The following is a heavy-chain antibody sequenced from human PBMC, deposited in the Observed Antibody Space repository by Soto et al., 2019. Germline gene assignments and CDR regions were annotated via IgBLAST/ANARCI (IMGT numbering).Heavy chain of an antibody. J-gene: IGHJ4*02. D-gene: IGHD3-3*01. CDR3: ARDKQRFLEWLSPAFDY. Sequence: QVQLVESGGGVVQPGRSLRLSCAASGFTFSSYGMHWVRQAPGKGLEWVAVIWYDGSNKYYADSVKGRFTISRDNSKNTLYLQMNSLRAEDTAVYYCARDKQRFLEWLSPAFDYWGQGTLVTVSS. CDR1: GFTFSSYG. V-gene: IGHV3-33*01. CDR2: IWYDGSNK.